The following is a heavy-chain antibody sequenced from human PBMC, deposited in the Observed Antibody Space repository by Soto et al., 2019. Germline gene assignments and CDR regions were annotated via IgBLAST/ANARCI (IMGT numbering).Heavy chain of an antibody. D-gene: IGHD3-22*01. CDR1: GFTFSSYA. CDR3: AKDITYDSYTRAFDI. Sequence: PGGSLRLSCAASGFTFSSYAMSRVRQAPGKGLEWVSAISGSGGSTYYADSVKGRFTISRDNSKNTLYLQMNSLRAEDTAVYYCAKDITYDSYTRAFDIWGQGTMVTVSS. CDR2: ISGSGGST. J-gene: IGHJ3*02. V-gene: IGHV3-23*01.